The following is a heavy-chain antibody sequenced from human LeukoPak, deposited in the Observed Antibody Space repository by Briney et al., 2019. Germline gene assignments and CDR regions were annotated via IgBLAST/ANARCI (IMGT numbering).Heavy chain of an antibody. Sequence: PGRSLRLSCAASGFTFDDYAMHWVRQAPGKGLEWVSGISWNSGSIGYADSVKGRFTISRDNAKNSLYLQMNSLRAEDTALYYCAKDKGPYYDILTGHFDYWGQGTLVTVSS. V-gene: IGHV3-9*01. CDR2: ISWNSGSI. CDR1: GFTFDDYA. CDR3: AKDKGPYYDILTGHFDY. D-gene: IGHD3-9*01. J-gene: IGHJ4*02.